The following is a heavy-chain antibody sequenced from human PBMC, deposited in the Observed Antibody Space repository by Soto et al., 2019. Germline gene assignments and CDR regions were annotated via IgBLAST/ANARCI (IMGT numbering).Heavy chain of an antibody. Sequence: GESLKITCKGSGYSFTSYWISWVRQMPGKGLEWMGRIDPSDYYNNYSPSFQGHVTISADKSISTAYLQWSSLKASDTAMYYCARPQYYYDSTGYYGFNGMDVWGQGTTVTVSS. CDR3: ARPQYYYDSTGYYGFNGMDV. V-gene: IGHV5-10-1*01. CDR2: IDPSDYYN. J-gene: IGHJ6*02. CDR1: GYSFTSYW. D-gene: IGHD3-22*01.